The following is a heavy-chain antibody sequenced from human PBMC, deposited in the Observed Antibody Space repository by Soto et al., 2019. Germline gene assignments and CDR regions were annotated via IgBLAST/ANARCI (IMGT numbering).Heavy chain of an antibody. Sequence: QVQLVQSGAEVTHPGASVQVSCKASGYTFTNFYMMWVRQAPGQGLEWMGMINPSDGGTRYAQKFQDRVTMTRATSTSTVYMDLSSLRSEDTATYYCVREPYSGSQGIDYWGQGTLVTVSS. J-gene: IGHJ4*02. CDR3: VREPYSGSQGIDY. CDR2: INPSDGGT. CDR1: GYTFTNFY. V-gene: IGHV1-46*01. D-gene: IGHD6-13*01.